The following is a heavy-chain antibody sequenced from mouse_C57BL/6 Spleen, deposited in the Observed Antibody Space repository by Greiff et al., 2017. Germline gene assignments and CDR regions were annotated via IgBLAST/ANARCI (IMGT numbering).Heavy chain of an antibody. CDR1: GYSITSGYY. V-gene: IGHV3-6*01. CDR3: ARGDGYRQYYFDY. Sequence: EVQLQESGPGLVKPSQSLSLTCSVTGYSITSGYYWNWIRQFPGNKLEWMGYISYDGSNNYNPSLKNRISITRDTSKNQFFLKLNSVTTEDTATYYCARGDGYRQYYFDYWGQGTTLTVSS. CDR2: ISYDGSN. D-gene: IGHD2-3*01. J-gene: IGHJ2*01.